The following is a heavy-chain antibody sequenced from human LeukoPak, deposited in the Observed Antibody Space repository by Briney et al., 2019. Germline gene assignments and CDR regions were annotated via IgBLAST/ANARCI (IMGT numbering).Heavy chain of an antibody. D-gene: IGHD4-17*01. CDR2: ISWNSGSI. V-gene: IGHV3-9*01. Sequence: GRSLRLSCAASGFTFDDYAMHWVRQAPGKGLEWVSGISWNSGSIGYADSVKGRFTISRDNAKNSLYLQMNSLRAEDTALYYCAKGGITTVTTDEYYYYYGMDVWGQGTTVTVSS. J-gene: IGHJ6*02. CDR1: GFTFDDYA. CDR3: AKGGITTVTTDEYYYYYGMDV.